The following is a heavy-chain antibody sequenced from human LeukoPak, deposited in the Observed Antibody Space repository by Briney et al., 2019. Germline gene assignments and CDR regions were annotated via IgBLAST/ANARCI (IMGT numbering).Heavy chain of an antibody. CDR2: IYPGDSDT. D-gene: IGHD6-13*01. V-gene: IGHV5-51*01. CDR3: ARHGVVAAAEHFDY. J-gene: IGHJ4*02. Sequence: GESLKISCKSSGYSFTSYWIGWARPMPGEGLEWMMIIYPGDSDTRDSPSFQGQVTISADKSINTVYLQWSSLKASDTAMYYCARHGVVAAAEHFDYWGQGTLVTVSS. CDR1: GYSFTSYW.